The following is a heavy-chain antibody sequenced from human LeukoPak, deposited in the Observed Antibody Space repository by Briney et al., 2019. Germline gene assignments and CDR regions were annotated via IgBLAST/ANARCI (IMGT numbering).Heavy chain of an antibody. Sequence: GGSLRLSCPASGFTFNSYWMHWVRQAPGNRLVWVSRINSDGSSTSYADSVKGRFTISRDNAKNTLYLQMNSLRAEDTAVYYCARGGKWFYAFDIWGQGAMVTVSS. V-gene: IGHV3-74*01. CDR3: ARGGKWFYAFDI. CDR2: INSDGSST. D-gene: IGHD3-22*01. CDR1: GFTFNSYW. J-gene: IGHJ3*02.